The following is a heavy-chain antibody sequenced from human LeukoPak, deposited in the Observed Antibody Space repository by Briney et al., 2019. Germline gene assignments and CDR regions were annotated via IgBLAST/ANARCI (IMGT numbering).Heavy chain of an antibody. V-gene: IGHV3-49*04. CDR3: ARDQVHYDFWSAY. CDR1: GFTFGDYS. J-gene: IGHJ4*02. D-gene: IGHD3-3*01. CDR2: IRSKAHGGTT. Sequence: GGSLRLSCTGSGFTFGDYSMNWVRQAPGKGLEWVAFIRSKAHGGTTEYAASVKGRFTFSRDDSRSVAYLQMNNLRTEDTAVYYCARDQVHYDFWSAYWGQGTLVTVSS.